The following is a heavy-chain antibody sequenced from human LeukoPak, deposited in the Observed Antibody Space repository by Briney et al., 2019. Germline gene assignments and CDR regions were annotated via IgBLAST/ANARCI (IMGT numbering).Heavy chain of an antibody. CDR2: IRHDESII. CDR1: GFTFSSYG. V-gene: IGHV3-30*02. J-gene: IGHJ4*02. D-gene: IGHD2-15*01. CDR3: GKAGGDCYGGSCYSYVDC. Sequence: GGSLRLSCAASGFTFSSYGMHWVRQAPGKGLEWVAFIRHDESIIYYADSVKGRFTISRDNPWNTVYLVMNNLRPEDTAVYYCGKAGGDCYGGSCYSYVDCWGQGALVTVSS.